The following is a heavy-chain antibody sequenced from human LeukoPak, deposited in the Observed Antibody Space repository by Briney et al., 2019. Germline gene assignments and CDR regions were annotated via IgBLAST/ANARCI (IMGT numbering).Heavy chain of an antibody. CDR1: GGSISSYY. D-gene: IGHD2-2*01. V-gene: IGHV4-59*12. CDR2: IYYSGST. J-gene: IGHJ6*02. CDR3: ARGSGYCSSTSCYYYYGMDV. Sequence: SETLSLTCTVSGGSISSYYWSWIRQPPGKGLEWIGYIYYSGSTNYNPSLKSRVTISVDTSKNQFSLKLSSVTAADTAVYYCARGSGYCSSTSCYYYYGMDVWGQGTTVTVSS.